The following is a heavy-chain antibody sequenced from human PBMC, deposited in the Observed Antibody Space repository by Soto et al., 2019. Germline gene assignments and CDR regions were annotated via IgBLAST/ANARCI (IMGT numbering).Heavy chain of an antibody. CDR3: ARERVVAATLYAFDI. J-gene: IGHJ3*02. Sequence: GGSLRLSXAASGFTFSSYWMSWVRQAPGKGLEWVANIKQDGSEKYYVDSVKGRFTISRDNAKNSLYPQMNSLRAEDTAVYYCARERVVAATLYAFDIWGQGTMVTVSS. CDR1: GFTFSSYW. D-gene: IGHD2-15*01. V-gene: IGHV3-7*01. CDR2: IKQDGSEK.